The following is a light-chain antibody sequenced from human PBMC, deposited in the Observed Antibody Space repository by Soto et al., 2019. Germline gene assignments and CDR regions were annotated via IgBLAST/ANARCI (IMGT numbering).Light chain of an antibody. V-gene: IGKV1-5*03. CDR1: QGISTW. CDR3: QQVYGHPPA. Sequence: DIQMTQSPSTLSASVGDRVTITCRASQGISTWLAWYQQKPGKAPKALIYKASSLESGVPSRFSGSGSGTEFTLTISSLQPEDVATYFCQQVYGHPPAFGPGTRREIK. J-gene: IGKJ5*01. CDR2: KAS.